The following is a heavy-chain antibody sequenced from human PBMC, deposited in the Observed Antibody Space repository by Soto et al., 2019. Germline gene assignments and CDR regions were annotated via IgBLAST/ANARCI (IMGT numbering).Heavy chain of an antibody. CDR2: ISYDGSNK. CDR1: GFTFSSYA. J-gene: IGHJ6*02. CDR3: AREAVIKVTVWGYYGMDV. D-gene: IGHD3-10*01. Sequence: QVQLVESGGGVVQPGRSLRLSCAASGFTFSSYAMHWVRQAPGKGLEWVAVISYDGSNKYYADSVKGRFTISRDNAKNTLYLQMNSLRAEDTAVYYCAREAVIKVTVWGYYGMDVWGQGTTVTVSS. V-gene: IGHV3-30-3*01.